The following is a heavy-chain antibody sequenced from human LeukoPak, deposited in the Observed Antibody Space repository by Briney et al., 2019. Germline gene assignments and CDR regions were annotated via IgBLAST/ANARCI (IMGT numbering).Heavy chain of an antibody. CDR2: ISFDGSNK. CDR1: GFTFSSYA. Sequence: GGSLRLSCAASGFTFSSYAMHWVRQAPGKGLEWVAVISFDGSNKYYADSVKGRFTISRDNSKNTLYLQMNSLRTGDTAAYYCATPRPPVRGFIINPDLHYWGQGTLVTVSS. J-gene: IGHJ4*02. V-gene: IGHV3-30-3*01. D-gene: IGHD3-10*01. CDR3: ATPRPPVRGFIINPDLHY.